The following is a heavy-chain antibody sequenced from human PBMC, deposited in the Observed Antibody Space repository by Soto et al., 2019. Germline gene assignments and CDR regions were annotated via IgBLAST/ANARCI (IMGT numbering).Heavy chain of an antibody. V-gene: IGHV1-69*13. D-gene: IGHD6-19*01. J-gene: IGHJ1*01. CDR2: IIPIFGTA. CDR3: AREPYSSGWYWADFQH. Sequence: SVKVSCKASGGTFSSYAISWVRQAPGQGLEWMGGIIPIFGTANYAQKFQGRVTITADGSTSTAYMELSSLRSEDTAVYYCAREPYSSGWYWADFQHWGQGTLVTVSS. CDR1: GGTFSSYA.